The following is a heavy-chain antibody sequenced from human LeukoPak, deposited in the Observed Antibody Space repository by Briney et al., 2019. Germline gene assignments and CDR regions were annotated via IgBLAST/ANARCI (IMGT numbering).Heavy chain of an antibody. V-gene: IGHV4-39*07. D-gene: IGHD4-17*01. CDR1: GGSIGSSSYY. CDR2: IYYSGST. J-gene: IGHJ4*02. CDR3: ASVQSSTGISN. Sequence: SETLSLTCTVSGGSIGSSSYYWGWIRQPPGKGLEWIGSIYYSGSTYYNPSLKSRVTISVDTSKNQFSLKLSSVTAADTAVYYCASVQSSTGISNWGQGTLVTVSS.